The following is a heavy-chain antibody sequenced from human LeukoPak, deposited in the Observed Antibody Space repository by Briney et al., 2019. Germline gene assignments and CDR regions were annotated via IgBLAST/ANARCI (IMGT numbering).Heavy chain of an antibody. V-gene: IGHV3-23*01. CDR2: ISGSGAST. CDR3: AKDYYYDPVDAFDV. CDR1: GFTLSTNA. J-gene: IGHJ3*01. Sequence: GGSLGLSCLTSGFTLSTNAMSWVRQAPGKGLEWISGISGSGASTYYADSVKGRFTISRDNSKNTLYLQMNSLRAEDTAVYYCAKDYYYDPVDAFDVWGQGTMVSVSS. D-gene: IGHD3-22*01.